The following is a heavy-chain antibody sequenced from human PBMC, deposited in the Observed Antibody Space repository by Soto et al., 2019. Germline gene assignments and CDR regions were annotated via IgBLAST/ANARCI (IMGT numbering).Heavy chain of an antibody. V-gene: IGHV4-34*01. CDR3: ATGEHVYYYYGMDV. J-gene: IGHJ6*02. Sequence: QVQLQQWGAGLLKPSETLSLTCAVYGGSFSGYYWSWIRQPPGKGLEWIGEINHSGSTNYNPSLKSRVTISADTSKNQFSLKLSSVTAADTAVYYCATGEHVYYYYGMDVWGQGTTVTVSS. CDR1: GGSFSGYY. CDR2: INHSGST. D-gene: IGHD3-16*01.